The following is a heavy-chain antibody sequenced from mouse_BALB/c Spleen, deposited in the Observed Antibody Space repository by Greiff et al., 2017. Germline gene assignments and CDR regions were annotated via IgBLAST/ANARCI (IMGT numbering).Heavy chain of an antibody. V-gene: IGHV2-9*02. CDR3: AKRADYGSRPYYAMDY. D-gene: IGHD1-1*01. CDR1: GFSLTSYG. CDR2: IWAGGST. Sequence: VKLVESGPGLVAPSQSLSITCTVSGFSLTSYGVHWVRQPPGKGLEWLGVIWAGGSTNYNSALMSRLSISKDNSKSQVFLKMNSLQTDDTAMYYCAKRADYGSRPYYAMDYWGQGTSVTVSS. J-gene: IGHJ4*01.